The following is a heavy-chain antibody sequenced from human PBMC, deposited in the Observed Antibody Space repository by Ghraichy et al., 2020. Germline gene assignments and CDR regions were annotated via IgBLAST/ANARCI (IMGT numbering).Heavy chain of an antibody. D-gene: IGHD3-10*01. CDR1: GFTFSNYA. CDR2: INNRGGTT. V-gene: IGHV3-64D*06. J-gene: IGHJ6*02. Sequence: GESLRLSCSASGFTFSNYAMHWVRQAPGKGLEYVSGINNRGGTTYYADSVKGRFTISSDISKNTVHLQMSSLRVEDTAVYYCVRSIRGGSGNNFYYYFGMDVWGQGTTVTVSS. CDR3: VRSIRGGSGNNFYYYFGMDV.